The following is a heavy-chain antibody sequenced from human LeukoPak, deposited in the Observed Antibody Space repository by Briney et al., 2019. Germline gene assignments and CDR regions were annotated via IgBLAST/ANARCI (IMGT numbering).Heavy chain of an antibody. CDR1: GGSISSGGYY. D-gene: IGHD3-3*01. J-gene: IGHJ4*02. V-gene: IGHV4-31*03. CDR3: ARAIFGVVIFFDY. Sequence: SETLSLTCTVSGGSISSGGYYWSWIRQHPGKGLEWIGYIYYSGSTYYNPSLKSRVTISVDTSKNQFSLKLSSVTAADTAVYYCARAIFGVVIFFDYWGQGTLVTVSS. CDR2: IYYSGST.